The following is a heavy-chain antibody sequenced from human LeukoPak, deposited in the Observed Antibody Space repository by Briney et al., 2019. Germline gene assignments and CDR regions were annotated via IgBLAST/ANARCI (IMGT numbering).Heavy chain of an antibody. CDR2: IKQDGSEK. Sequence: TGGSLRLSCAASGFTFSSYWMSWVRQAPGKGLEWVANIKQDGSEKDYVDSVKGRFTISRDNAKNSLYLQMNSLRAEDTAVYYCARGRYCSSTSCYTSLYYMDVWGKGTTVTVSS. CDR3: ARGRYCSSTSCYTSLYYMDV. V-gene: IGHV3-7*01. CDR1: GFTFSSYW. J-gene: IGHJ6*03. D-gene: IGHD2-2*02.